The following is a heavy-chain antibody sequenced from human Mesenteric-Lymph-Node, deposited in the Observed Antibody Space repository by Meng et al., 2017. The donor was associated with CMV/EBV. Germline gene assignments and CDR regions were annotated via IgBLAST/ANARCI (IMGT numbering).Heavy chain of an antibody. CDR3: ARDLWGSEDY. V-gene: IGHV3-7*01. Sequence: GESLKISCAASRFTFSSYWMSWVRQAPGKGLEWVANIKQDGSEKYYVDSVKGRFTISRDNAKNSLYLQMNSLRADDTAVYYCARDLWGSEDYWGQGSLVTVSS. J-gene: IGHJ4*02. CDR2: IKQDGSEK. CDR1: RFTFSSYW. D-gene: IGHD7-27*01.